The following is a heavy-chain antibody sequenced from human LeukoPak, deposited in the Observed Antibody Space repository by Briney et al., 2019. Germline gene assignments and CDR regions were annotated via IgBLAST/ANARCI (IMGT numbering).Heavy chain of an antibody. CDR1: GGSISSGGYY. J-gene: IGHJ1*01. V-gene: IGHV4-31*03. CDR2: IYYSGST. Sequence: PSETLSLTCTVSGGSISSGGYYWSWIRQHPGKGLEWIGYIYYSGSTYYNPSLKSRVTISVDTSKNQFSLKLSSVTAADTAVYYCARQDCSSTSCYFGVAEYFQHWGQGTLVTVSS. CDR3: ARQDCSSTSCYFGVAEYFQH. D-gene: IGHD2-2*01.